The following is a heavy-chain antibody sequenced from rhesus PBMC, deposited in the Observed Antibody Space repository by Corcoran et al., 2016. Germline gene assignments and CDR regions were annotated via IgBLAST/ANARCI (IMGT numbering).Heavy chain of an antibody. CDR3: ARAAGYYYFDY. Sequence: QVQLQESGPGAVKPSETLSLTCAFSGGPISSVYDWSWFRQLPGKGLEWVGYIYGSSGSTNYNPSLKNRVTISKDASKNQFSLKLSSVTAADTAVYYCARAAGYYYFDYWGQGVLVTVSS. CDR2: IYGSSGST. V-gene: IGHV4-76*01. J-gene: IGHJ4*01. D-gene: IGHD6-31*01. CDR1: GGPISSVYD.